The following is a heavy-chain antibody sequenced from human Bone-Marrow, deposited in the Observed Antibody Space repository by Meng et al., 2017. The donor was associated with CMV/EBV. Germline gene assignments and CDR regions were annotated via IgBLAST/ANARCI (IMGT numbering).Heavy chain of an antibody. J-gene: IGHJ4*02. V-gene: IGHV1-2*02. CDR1: GYTFSDFY. Sequence: ASVKVSCKASGYTFSDFYIYWVRQAPGQGLEWMGCISPHSGGTNYAQKFQGRVAMTRDTSISTAYLELSRLTSDDTAVYYCARALPASYYYDTSGPPRWGQGTLVTASS. CDR3: ARALPASYYYDTSGPPR. CDR2: ISPHSGGT. D-gene: IGHD3-22*01.